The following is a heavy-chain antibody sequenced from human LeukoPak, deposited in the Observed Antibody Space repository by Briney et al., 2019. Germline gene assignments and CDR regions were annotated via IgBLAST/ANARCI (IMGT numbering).Heavy chain of an antibody. Sequence: SETLFLTCTASGGSISSYYWSWIRQPPGKGLEWIGYIYTSGSTNYNPSLKSRVTISVDTSKNQFSLKLSSVTAADTAVYYCARHRVGATYVDYWGQGTLVTVSS. D-gene: IGHD1-26*01. CDR3: ARHRVGATYVDY. CDR2: IYTSGST. CDR1: GGSISSYY. V-gene: IGHV4-4*09. J-gene: IGHJ4*02.